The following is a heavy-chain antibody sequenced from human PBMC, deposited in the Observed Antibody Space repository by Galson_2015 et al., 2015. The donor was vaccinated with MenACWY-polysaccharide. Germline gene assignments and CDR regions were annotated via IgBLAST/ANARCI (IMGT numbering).Heavy chain of an antibody. Sequence: TLSLTCTVSGASINNADYYWVWIRQHPGKGLEWIGYIYYSGNTYYNPSLRSRATISVDASSYQFSPKLNSVTAADTAVYYCARSLTDCTTCFKGWFDSWGQGALVTVSS. CDR3: ARSLTDCTTCFKGWFDS. D-gene: IGHD2-8*01. CDR1: GASINNADYY. CDR2: IYYSGNT. J-gene: IGHJ5*01. V-gene: IGHV4-31*03.